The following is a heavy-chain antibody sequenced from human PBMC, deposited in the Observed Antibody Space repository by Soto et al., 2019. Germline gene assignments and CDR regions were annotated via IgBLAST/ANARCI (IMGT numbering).Heavy chain of an antibody. Sequence: QVQLQESGPGLVKPSQTLSLTCTVSGGSISSAGYYWNWIRQHPGKGLEWIGYIYYSGSTFYNPSLKSRITMSVDTSKNQSALKLSSVTAAATAVYYCARKDSGAYGMDVWGKGTTVTVS. CDR1: GGSISSAGYY. J-gene: IGHJ6*04. V-gene: IGHV4-31*03. CDR2: IYYSGST. CDR3: ARKDSGAYGMDV.